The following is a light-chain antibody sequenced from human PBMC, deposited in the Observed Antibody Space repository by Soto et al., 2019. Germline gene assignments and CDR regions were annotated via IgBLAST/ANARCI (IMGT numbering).Light chain of an antibody. Sequence: AIQMTQSPSSLSSSVGDRVTITCRASQGIKNYLAWYQQKPGKAPKLLIYAASSLQSGIPSTFSGSGSGTDFTLTIISLQPEDFSTYYCLQHYNYPYTFGQGTKLEIK. V-gene: IGKV1-6*01. CDR3: LQHYNYPYT. CDR2: AAS. CDR1: QGIKNY. J-gene: IGKJ2*01.